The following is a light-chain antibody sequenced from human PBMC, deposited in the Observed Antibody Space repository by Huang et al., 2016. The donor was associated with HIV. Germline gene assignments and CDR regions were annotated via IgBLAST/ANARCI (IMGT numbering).Light chain of an antibody. Sequence: EIVMTQSPATLSVSPGERATLSCRASQSVAKHFAWYQQKPGQAPRLLIYGASPRATGIPARFSGSGSGTECTLTISSLQSEDFAVYYCHHYSNWPPTWTFGQGTKVEIK. V-gene: IGKV3-15*01. CDR2: GAS. CDR3: HHYSNWPPTWT. CDR1: QSVAKH. J-gene: IGKJ1*01.